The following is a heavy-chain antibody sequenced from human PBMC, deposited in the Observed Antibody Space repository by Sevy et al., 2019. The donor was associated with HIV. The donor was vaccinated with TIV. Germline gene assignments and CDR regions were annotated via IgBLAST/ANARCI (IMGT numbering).Heavy chain of an antibody. CDR1: GFTFSSYA. J-gene: IGHJ4*02. CDR2: ISGSGGST. D-gene: IGHD4-17*01. V-gene: IGHV3-23*01. CDR3: AGALDYGLDY. Sequence: GGSLRLSCAASGFTFSSYAMSWVRQAPGKGLEWVSAISGSGGSTYYADSVKGRFTISRDNSKNTLYRQMNSLRSEDTAVYYWAGALDYGLDYWGQGTLVTVSS.